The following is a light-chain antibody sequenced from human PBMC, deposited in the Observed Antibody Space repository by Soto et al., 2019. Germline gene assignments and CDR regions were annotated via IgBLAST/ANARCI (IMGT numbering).Light chain of an antibody. V-gene: IGLV2-14*01. Sequence: QSALTQPASVSGSPGQSITISCTGTSSDVGGYKYVSWYQQHPGRAPKLIIYEVSNRPSGVSNRFSGSKSGNTASLTISGLQGEGEADHYCSSYRYSTTYVFGTGTKVTVL. CDR3: SSYRYSTTYV. CDR2: EVS. CDR1: SSDVGGYKY. J-gene: IGLJ1*01.